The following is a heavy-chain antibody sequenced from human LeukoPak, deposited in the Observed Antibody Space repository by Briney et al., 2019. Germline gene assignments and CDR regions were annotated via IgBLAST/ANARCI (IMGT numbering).Heavy chain of an antibody. Sequence: PVGSLRLSCAASGFTFKTYAMNWVRQAPGKGLEWVSAISGNGDSTYYGDSVKGRFSISRDNSKNTVFLQMNSLRADDTAVYYCAKADFWSGYLESWGQGTPVRVSS. J-gene: IGHJ4*02. CDR3: AKADFWSGYLES. D-gene: IGHD3-3*01. CDR1: GFTFKTYA. V-gene: IGHV3-23*01. CDR2: ISGNGDST.